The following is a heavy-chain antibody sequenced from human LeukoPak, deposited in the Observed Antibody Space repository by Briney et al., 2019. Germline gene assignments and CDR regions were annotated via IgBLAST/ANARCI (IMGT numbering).Heavy chain of an antibody. V-gene: IGHV1-46*01. CDR3: ARDTPLDRSFDY. D-gene: IGHD1-1*01. CDR2: INPSGGST. CDR1: GYTFTSYY. J-gene: IGHJ4*02. Sequence: GSVKVSCKASGYTFTSYYMHWVRQAPGQGLGWMGIINPSGGSTSYAQKFQGRVTMTRDTSTSTVYMELSSLRSEDTAVYYCARDTPLDRSFDYWGQGTLVTVSS.